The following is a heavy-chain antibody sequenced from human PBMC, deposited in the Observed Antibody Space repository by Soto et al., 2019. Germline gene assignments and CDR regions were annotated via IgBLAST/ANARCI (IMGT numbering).Heavy chain of an antibody. V-gene: IGHV3-23*01. J-gene: IGHJ4*02. CDR2: ISGSGGST. D-gene: IGHD4-17*01. CDR1: GFTFSSYA. Sequence: HPGGSLRLSCAASGFTFSSYAMSWVRQAPGKGLEWVSAISGSGGSTYYADSVKGRFTISRDNSKNTLYLQMNSLRAEDTAVYYCAKDHTPTVVTGPIDYWGQGTLVTVSS. CDR3: AKDHTPTVVTGPIDY.